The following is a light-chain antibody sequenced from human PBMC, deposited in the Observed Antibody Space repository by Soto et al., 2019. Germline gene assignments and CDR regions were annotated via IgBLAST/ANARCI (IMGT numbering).Light chain of an antibody. V-gene: IGLV2-14*01. CDR1: RSDIGTYNY. Sequence: ALTQPASVSGSPGQSITISCTGTRSDIGTYNYVSWYQQHPGKASRLVIYDVSNRPSGVSNRFSGSKSGNTASLTIAGLQSVDEADYYCKSYTSSTSFVFVTGTKVNV. CDR2: DVS. CDR3: KSYTSSTSFV. J-gene: IGLJ1*01.